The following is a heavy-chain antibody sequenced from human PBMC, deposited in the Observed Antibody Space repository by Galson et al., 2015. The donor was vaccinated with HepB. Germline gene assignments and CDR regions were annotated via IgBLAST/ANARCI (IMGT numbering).Heavy chain of an antibody. J-gene: IGHJ3*02. V-gene: IGHV6-1*01. CDR3: ARQLDLHDAFDI. D-gene: IGHD5-24*01. Sequence: CAISGDSVSSNSAAWNWIRQSPSRGLEWLGRTYYRSKWYNDYAVSVKSRIAINPDTSKNQFSLQLNSVTPEDTAVYYCARQLDLHDAFDIWGQGTMVTVSS. CDR1: GDSVSSNSAA. CDR2: TYYRSKWYN.